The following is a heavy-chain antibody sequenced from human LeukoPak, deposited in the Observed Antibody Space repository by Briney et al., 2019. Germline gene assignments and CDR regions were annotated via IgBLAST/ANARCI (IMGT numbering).Heavy chain of an antibody. CDR3: ARDSGSYDY. CDR1: GGSITSYY. CDR2: IYNSGST. V-gene: IGHV4-59*08. Sequence: SETLSLTCTVSGGSITSYYWSWIRQPPGKGLEWIGYIYNSGSTNYNPSLKSRVTVSVDTSKNQFSLELSSVTAADTAVYYCARDSGSYDYWGQGTLVTVSS. J-gene: IGHJ4*02. D-gene: IGHD6-19*01.